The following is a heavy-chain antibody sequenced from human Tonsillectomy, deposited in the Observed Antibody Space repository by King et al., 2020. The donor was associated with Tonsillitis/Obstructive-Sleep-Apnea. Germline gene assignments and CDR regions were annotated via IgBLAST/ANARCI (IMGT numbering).Heavy chain of an antibody. V-gene: IGHV4-34*01. J-gene: IGHJ5*02. Sequence: VQLPQWGAGLLKPSETLSLTCAVYGGSFSGYYWSWIRQPPGKGLEWIGEINHSGSTNYNPSLKSQVTISVDTSKNQFSLKLSSVTAADTAVYYCARGLRKLDPWGQGTLVTVSS. CDR3: ARGLRKLDP. CDR1: GGSFSGYY. CDR2: INHSGST. D-gene: IGHD3-16*01.